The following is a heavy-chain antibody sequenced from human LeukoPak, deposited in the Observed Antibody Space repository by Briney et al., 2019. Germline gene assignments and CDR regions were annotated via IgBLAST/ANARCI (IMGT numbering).Heavy chain of an antibody. CDR1: GFTFTNHA. D-gene: IGHD3-9*01. Sequence: QPGGSLRLSRAASGFTFTNHAMQWVRQAPGKGLEYVSAISGNGGSTYYANSVKGRFTISRDNSKNTVYLQMDSLRAEDMAVYYCARAGVIRYVAWLINYYMDVWGKGTTVTVSS. CDR2: ISGNGGST. CDR3: ARAGVIRYVAWLINYYMDV. J-gene: IGHJ6*03. V-gene: IGHV3-64*01.